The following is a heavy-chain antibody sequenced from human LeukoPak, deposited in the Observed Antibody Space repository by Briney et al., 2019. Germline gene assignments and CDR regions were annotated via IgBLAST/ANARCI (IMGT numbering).Heavy chain of an antibody. CDR2: INSDGSST. Sequence: PGGSLRLSCAASGFTFSSYWMHWVRHAPGKGLVWVSRINSDGSSTSYADSVKGRFTISRDNAKNTLYLQMNSLRAEDTAAYYCARGYCSGGSCYSLGNAFDIWGQGTMVTVSS. CDR3: ARGYCSGGSCYSLGNAFDI. D-gene: IGHD2-15*01. CDR1: GFTFSSYW. J-gene: IGHJ3*02. V-gene: IGHV3-74*01.